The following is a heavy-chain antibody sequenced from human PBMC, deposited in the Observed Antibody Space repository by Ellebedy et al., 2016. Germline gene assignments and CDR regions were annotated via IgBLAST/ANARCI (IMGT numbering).Heavy chain of an antibody. J-gene: IGHJ4*02. CDR2: SNQSGNT. CDR3: ARGRDYSGNSWFSDY. CDR1: GGTFSGYY. Sequence: SETLSLXXAVYGGTFSGYYWSWIRQFPGKGLEWIGESNQSGNTNYNPSLKSRVTVSVDTSKNQFSLKVISVTAADTAVYYCARGRDYSGNSWFSDYWGQGTLVTVSS. V-gene: IGHV4-34*01. D-gene: IGHD4-23*01.